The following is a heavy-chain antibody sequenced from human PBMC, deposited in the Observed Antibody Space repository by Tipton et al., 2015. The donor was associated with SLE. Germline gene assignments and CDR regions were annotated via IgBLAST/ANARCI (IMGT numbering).Heavy chain of an antibody. Sequence: TLSLTCTVSGGSISSSSYYWGWIRQPPGKGLEWIGSIYYSGGTYYNLSLKSRVTISVDTSKNQFSLKLSSVTAADTAVYYCASEGDGYNSFGYWGQGALVTVSS. D-gene: IGHD5-24*01. J-gene: IGHJ4*02. CDR3: ASEGDGYNSFGY. V-gene: IGHV4-39*07. CDR1: GGSISSSSYY. CDR2: IYYSGGT.